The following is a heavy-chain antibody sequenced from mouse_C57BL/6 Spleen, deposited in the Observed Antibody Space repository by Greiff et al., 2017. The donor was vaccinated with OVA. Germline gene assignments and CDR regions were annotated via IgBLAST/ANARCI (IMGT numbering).Heavy chain of an antibody. CDR1: GYTFTSYT. CDR2: INPSSGYT. V-gene: IGHV1-4*01. CDR3: ATYGNFDY. Sequence: VKLVESGAELARPGASVKMSCKASGYTFTSYTMHWVKQRPGQGLEWIGYINPSSGYTKYNQKFKDKATLTADKSSSTAYMQLSSLTSEDSAVYYCATYGNFDYWGQGTTLTVSS. D-gene: IGHD2-1*01. J-gene: IGHJ2*01.